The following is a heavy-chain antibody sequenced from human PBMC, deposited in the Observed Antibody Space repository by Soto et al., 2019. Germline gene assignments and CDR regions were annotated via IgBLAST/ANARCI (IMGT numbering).Heavy chain of an antibody. CDR2: ISAYNGNT. V-gene: IGHV1-18*04. CDR3: ARDVPGSGVPFWDY. CDR1: GYTFTDYG. D-gene: IGHD2-15*01. J-gene: IGHJ4*02. Sequence: QIQLVQSGAEMKKPGASVKVSCKPSGYTFTDYGVSWLRQAPGQGLEWMGWISAYNGNTDYAHKFQGRVALTTDTSTSTAYMELRGLSPDDTAVYYCARDVPGSGVPFWDYWGQGTLVTVSS.